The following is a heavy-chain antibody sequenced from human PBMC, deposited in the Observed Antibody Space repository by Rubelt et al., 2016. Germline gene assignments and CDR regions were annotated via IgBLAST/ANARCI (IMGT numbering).Heavy chain of an antibody. Sequence: KPGSSVKVSCKASGGTFRSYVITWVRQAPGPGLEWMGRIVPILHVTNYEQKFRGRVTITADKYTSTAYMELTSLRSEDTAVYYCARPPDVYGVDVWGQGTTVTVSS. CDR2: IVPILHVT. CDR3: ARPPDVYGVDV. CDR1: GGTFRSYV. J-gene: IGHJ6*02. V-gene: IGHV1-69*04.